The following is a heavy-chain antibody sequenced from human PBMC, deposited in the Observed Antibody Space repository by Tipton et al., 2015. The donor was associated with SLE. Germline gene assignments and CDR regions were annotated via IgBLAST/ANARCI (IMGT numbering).Heavy chain of an antibody. D-gene: IGHD3-22*01. J-gene: IGHJ4*02. CDR3: ARGNYDSSGL. CDR1: GFTFSNYW. V-gene: IGHV3-74*01. CDR2: INKDESTT. Sequence: SLRLSCAASGFTFSNYWMSWARQAPGKGLVWVSSINKDESTTNYADSVKGRFTISRDNARNTLYLQMYSLRAEDTAVYYCARGNYDSSGLWGQGTLVTVSS.